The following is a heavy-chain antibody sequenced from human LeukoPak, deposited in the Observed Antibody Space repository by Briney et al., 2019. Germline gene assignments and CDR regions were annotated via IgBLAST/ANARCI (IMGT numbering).Heavy chain of an antibody. Sequence: SETLSLTCTVSGGSISSSSYYWSWIRQPAGKGLEGIGRISSSGSTNYNPSLKSRVTISVDASKNQFSLKLSSVTAADTAVYFCARGPYSYDSSGAFDIWGQGTMVTVSS. J-gene: IGHJ3*02. V-gene: IGHV4-61*02. CDR1: GGSISSSSYY. CDR3: ARGPYSYDSSGAFDI. CDR2: ISSSGST. D-gene: IGHD3-22*01.